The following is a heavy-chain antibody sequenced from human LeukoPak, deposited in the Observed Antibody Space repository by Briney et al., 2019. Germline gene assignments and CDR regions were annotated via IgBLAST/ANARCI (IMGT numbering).Heavy chain of an antibody. V-gene: IGHV3-30*18. CDR1: GFTFSYYG. CDR2: ISFDGNKQ. D-gene: IGHD2-15*01. J-gene: IGHJ4*02. CDR3: AKRSGYCSGGSCYDIDY. Sequence: GGSLRLSCAASGFTFSYYGMHWVRQAPGKGLEWVAFISFDGNKQYYADSVKGRFTISRDSSKNTLYLQINSLRTEDTAVYYCAKRSGYCSGGSCYDIDYWGQGTLVTVSS.